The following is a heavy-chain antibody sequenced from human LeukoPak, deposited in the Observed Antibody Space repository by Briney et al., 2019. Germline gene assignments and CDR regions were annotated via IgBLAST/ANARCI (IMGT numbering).Heavy chain of an antibody. CDR2: VYYGGST. D-gene: IGHD3-22*01. CDR3: ARGRITMIVVFITAGEVDY. Sequence: SETLSLTCTVSGGSINRYYWSWIRQPPGKGLEWIGFVYYGGSTSYNPSLESRLTISVDTSKNQFSLKLSSVTAADTAVYYCARGRITMIVVFITAGEVDYWGQGTLVTVSS. V-gene: IGHV4-59*08. J-gene: IGHJ4*02. CDR1: GGSINRYY.